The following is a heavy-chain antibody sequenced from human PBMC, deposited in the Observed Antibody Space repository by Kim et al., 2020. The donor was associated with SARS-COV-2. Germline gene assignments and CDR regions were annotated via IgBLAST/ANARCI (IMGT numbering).Heavy chain of an antibody. J-gene: IGHJ2*01. D-gene: IGHD2-2*01. V-gene: IGHV1-24*01. CDR3: ATPPGYQLLSRDWYFDL. CDR2: FDPEDGET. Sequence: ASVKVSCKVSGYTLTELSMHWVRQAPGKGLEWMGGFDPEDGETIYAQKFQGRVTMTEDTSTDTAYMELSSLRSEDTAVYYCATPPGYQLLSRDWYFDLWGRGTLVTVSS. CDR1: GYTLTELS.